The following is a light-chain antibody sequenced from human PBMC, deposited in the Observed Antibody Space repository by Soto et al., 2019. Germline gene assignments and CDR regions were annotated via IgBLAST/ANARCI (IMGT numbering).Light chain of an antibody. J-gene: IGLJ3*02. CDR3: QTWGTGNGV. Sequence: QSVLTQSPSASASLGASVKLTCTLSSGHSSYAIAWHQQQPEKGPRYLMKLNGDGSHSKGDGIPDRFSGSSSGAERYLTIASLQSEDEADYCCQTWGTGNGVFGGGTKRTVL. CDR2: LNGDGSH. CDR1: SGHSSYA. V-gene: IGLV4-69*01.